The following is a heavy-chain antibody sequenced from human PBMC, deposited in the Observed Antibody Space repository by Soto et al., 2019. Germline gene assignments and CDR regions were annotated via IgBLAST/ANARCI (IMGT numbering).Heavy chain of an antibody. CDR1: GGSISSGDYF. V-gene: IGHV4-30-4*01. D-gene: IGHD3-9*01. J-gene: IGHJ6*02. CDR3: GRGLVIRPYYYHGMDV. CDR2: ISSIGST. Sequence: QVQLQESGPGLVKPSQTLSLTCTVSGGSISSGDYFWSWIRQSPGKGLEWIGYISSIGSTYYNPSLKSRVSVSRDTSKNQVSLKLSSVTTTDTAVYYCGRGLVIRPYYYHGMDVWGQGTTVTVAS.